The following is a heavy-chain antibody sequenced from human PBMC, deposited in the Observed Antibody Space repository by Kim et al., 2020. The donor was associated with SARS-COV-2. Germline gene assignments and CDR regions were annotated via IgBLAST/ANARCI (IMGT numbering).Heavy chain of an antibody. CDR2: IKQDGSEK. Sequence: GGSLRLSCAASGFTFSSYWMSWVRQAPGKGLEWVANIKQDGSEKYYVDSVKGRFTISRDNAKNSLYLQMNSLRAEDTAVYYCARDVNSDRWLQLRDYYYMDVWGKGTPVTVSS. V-gene: IGHV3-7*01. CDR1: GFTFSSYW. CDR3: ARDVNSDRWLQLRDYYYMDV. D-gene: IGHD5-12*01. J-gene: IGHJ6*03.